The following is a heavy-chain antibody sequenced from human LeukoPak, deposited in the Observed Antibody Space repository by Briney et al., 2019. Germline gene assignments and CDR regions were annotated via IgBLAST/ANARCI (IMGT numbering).Heavy chain of an antibody. D-gene: IGHD3-9*01. J-gene: IGHJ4*02. CDR3: AKRLSASDWFEVDY. CDR1: GFTLSSYA. V-gene: IGHV3-23*01. Sequence: SGGSLRLSCAASGFTLSSYAMSWVRQAPGKGVEGVSAIIVIASSTHYPDSVNGRFTISRDNSKTTVHLQMNSLRAEDTAVYYCAKRLSASDWFEVDYWGQGTLVTVSS. CDR2: IIVIASST.